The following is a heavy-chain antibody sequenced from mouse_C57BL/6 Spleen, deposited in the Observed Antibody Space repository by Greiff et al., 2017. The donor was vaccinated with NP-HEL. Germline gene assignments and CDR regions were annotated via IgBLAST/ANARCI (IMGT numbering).Heavy chain of an antibody. Sequence: QVQLKQPGAELVMPGASVKLSCKASGYTFTSYWMHWVKQRPGQGLEWIGEIDPSDSYTNYNQKFKGKSTLTVDKSSSTAYMQLSSLTSEDSAVYYCAITTVVATDYAMDYWGQGTSVTVSS. CDR3: AITTVVATDYAMDY. J-gene: IGHJ4*01. D-gene: IGHD1-1*01. CDR1: GYTFTSYW. V-gene: IGHV1-69*01. CDR2: IDPSDSYT.